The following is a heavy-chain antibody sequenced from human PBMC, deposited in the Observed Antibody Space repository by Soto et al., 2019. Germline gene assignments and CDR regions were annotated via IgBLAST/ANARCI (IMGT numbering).Heavy chain of an antibody. CDR3: ARNPSLAATNFDY. D-gene: IGHD4-4*01. CDR2: IDPSDSYA. Sequence: GESLKISCNGSGYSFTSYWITWVRQMPGKGLEWMGRIDPSDSYANYNPSFQGHVTIFTDKSTNTAYLQWNSLKASDTAMYYCARNPSLAATNFDYWGQGTLVTVSS. CDR1: GYSFTSYW. J-gene: IGHJ4*02. V-gene: IGHV5-10-1*01.